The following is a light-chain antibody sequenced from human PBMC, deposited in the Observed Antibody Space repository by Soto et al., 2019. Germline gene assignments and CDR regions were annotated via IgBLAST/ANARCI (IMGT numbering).Light chain of an antibody. J-gene: IGLJ2*01. CDR1: SGYNNYK. CDR3: GADHGSGSNFVV. Sequence: QSVLTQPPSASASLGASVTLTCTLSSGYNNYKVDWYQQRPGKGPRFVMRVGTGGIVGSKGDGIPDRFSVLGSGLNRYLTFKNIQEEDESDYHCGADHGSGSNFVVFGGGTKVTVL. V-gene: IGLV9-49*01. CDR2: VGTGGIVG.